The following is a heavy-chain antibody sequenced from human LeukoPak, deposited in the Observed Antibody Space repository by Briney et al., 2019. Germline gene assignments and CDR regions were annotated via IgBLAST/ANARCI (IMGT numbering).Heavy chain of an antibody. V-gene: IGHV4-59*11. CDR3: ASRPAGSTWYGVFDY. Sequence: PSETLSLTCSVSGGSINSHYWSWIRQSPGKGLEGMGYVFNGGTTNCNPSLKSRVTMSLDTSRDQFSLRLSSVTAADTAIYYCASRPAGSTWYGVFDYWSQGTLVTVSS. J-gene: IGHJ4*02. CDR2: VFNGGTT. D-gene: IGHD6-13*01. CDR1: GGSINSHY.